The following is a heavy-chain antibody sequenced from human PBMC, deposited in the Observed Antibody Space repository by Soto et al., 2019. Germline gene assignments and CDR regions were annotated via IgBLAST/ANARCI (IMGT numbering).Heavy chain of an antibody. V-gene: IGHV3-66*01. Sequence: EVPLVESGGGLVQPGGSLRLSCAASGFTVSSNYMSWVRQAPEKGLEWVSVIFSGGSTYYADSVKARFTISRDNSKNTLYLQMTRLRAEDTAVYSSARDPSPLHYWGQGTLVTVSS. CDR2: IFSGGST. J-gene: IGHJ4*02. CDR3: ARDPSPLHY. CDR1: GFTVSSNY.